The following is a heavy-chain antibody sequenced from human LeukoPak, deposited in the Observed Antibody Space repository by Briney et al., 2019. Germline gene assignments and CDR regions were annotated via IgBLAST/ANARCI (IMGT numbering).Heavy chain of an antibody. CDR1: GFTFSSYG. CDR3: ARGGGMRSWYDFDY. Sequence: GGSLRLSCAASGFTFSSYGMHWVRQAPGKGLEWVAFIRYDGSNKYYADSVKGRFTISRDNSKNTLYLQMNSLRAEDTAVYYCARGGGMRSWYDFDYWGQGTLVTVSS. V-gene: IGHV3-30*02. J-gene: IGHJ4*02. D-gene: IGHD6-13*01. CDR2: IRYDGSNK.